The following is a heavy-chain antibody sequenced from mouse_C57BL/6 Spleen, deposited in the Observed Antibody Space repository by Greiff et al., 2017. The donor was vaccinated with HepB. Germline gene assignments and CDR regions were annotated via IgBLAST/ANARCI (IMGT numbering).Heavy chain of an antibody. D-gene: IGHD1-1*02. CDR2: IRSKSNNYAT. V-gene: IGHV10-1*01. CDR3: VRHHYDYDAMDY. CDR1: GFSFNTYA. J-gene: IGHJ4*01. Sequence: EVQLVESGGGLVQPKGSLKLSCAASGFSFNTYAMNWVRQAPGKGLEWVARIRSKSNNYATYYADSVKDRFTISRDDSESMLYLQMNNLKTEDTAMYYCVRHHYDYDAMDYWGQGTSVTVSS.